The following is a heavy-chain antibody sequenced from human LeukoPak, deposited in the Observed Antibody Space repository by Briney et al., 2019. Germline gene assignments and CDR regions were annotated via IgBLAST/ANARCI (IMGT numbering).Heavy chain of an antibody. V-gene: IGHV4-39*07. D-gene: IGHD3-10*01. CDR3: ARDAALWFGDFPWFDP. CDR2: IYYSGST. J-gene: IGHJ5*02. CDR1: GGSISSSSYY. Sequence: PSETLSLTCTVSGGSISSSSYYWGWIRQPPGKGLEWIGSIYYSGSTYYNPSLKSRVTISVDTSKNQFSLKLSSVTAADTAVYYCARDAALWFGDFPWFDPWGQGTLVTVSS.